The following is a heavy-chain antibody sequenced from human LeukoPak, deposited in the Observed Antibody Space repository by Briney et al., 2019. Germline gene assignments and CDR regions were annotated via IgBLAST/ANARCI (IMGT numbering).Heavy chain of an antibody. CDR2: VFYPGST. J-gene: IGHJ4*02. CDR1: GGSINSHY. V-gene: IGHV4-59*11. Sequence: SETLSLTCTVSGGSINSHYWSWIRQPPGKGLEWIGYVFYPGSTNYNPSLKSRVTMSLDTSRDQFSLRLTSVTAADTTIYYCASRPADSTWYGVFDYWGQGTLVTVSS. CDR3: ASRPADSTWYGVFDY. D-gene: IGHD6-13*01.